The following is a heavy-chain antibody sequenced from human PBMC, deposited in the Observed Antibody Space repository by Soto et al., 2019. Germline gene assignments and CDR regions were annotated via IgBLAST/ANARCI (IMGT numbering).Heavy chain of an antibody. Sequence: QVQLVESGGGVVQPGRSLRLSCAASGFTFRTYAIHWVRQAPGKGLEWVAGLSHDVTNKYYADSVKGRFTISRDNSKNTFYLQMNSLRTEDTAIYYCARDSDCGGDCYLHYFDYWGQGTLVTVSS. CDR3: ARDSDCGGDCYLHYFDY. V-gene: IGHV3-30-3*01. CDR1: GFTFRTYA. D-gene: IGHD2-21*02. CDR2: LSHDVTNK. J-gene: IGHJ4*02.